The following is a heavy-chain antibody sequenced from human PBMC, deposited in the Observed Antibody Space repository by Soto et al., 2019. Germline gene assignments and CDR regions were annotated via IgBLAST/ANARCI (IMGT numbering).Heavy chain of an antibody. Sequence: QVQLQESGPGLVKPSGTLSLTCAVSGGSISSSNWWSWVRQPPGKGLEWIGEIYHSGSTNYNPSLKSRVPISVDKSKHQFSLKLSSVTAAATAVYYCATAPPRIAEAERSFVYWGQGTLVTVSS. CDR2: IYHSGST. CDR3: ATAPPRIAEAERSFVY. CDR1: GGSISSSNW. J-gene: IGHJ4*02. D-gene: IGHD6-13*01. V-gene: IGHV4-4*02.